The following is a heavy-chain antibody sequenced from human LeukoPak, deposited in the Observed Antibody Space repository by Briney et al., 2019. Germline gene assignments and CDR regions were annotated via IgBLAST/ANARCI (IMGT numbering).Heavy chain of an antibody. CDR2: ISSSSYI. J-gene: IGHJ4*02. CDR1: GFTFSSYS. V-gene: IGHV3-21*01. CDR3: ARGLGYCSSTSCPYFDY. Sequence: GGSLRLSCAASGFTFSSYSMNWVRQAPGKGLEWVSSISSSSYIYYADSVKGRFTISRDNAKNSLYLQMNSLRAEDTAVYYCARGLGYCSSTSCPYFDYWGQGTLVTVSS. D-gene: IGHD2-2*01.